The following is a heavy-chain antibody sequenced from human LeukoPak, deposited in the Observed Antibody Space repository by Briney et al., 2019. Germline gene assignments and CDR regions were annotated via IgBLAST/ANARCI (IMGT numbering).Heavy chain of an antibody. D-gene: IGHD6-13*01. V-gene: IGHV4-39*07. CDR3: ARGVEAGYYYYMDV. CDR1: GGSISSNTYF. J-gene: IGHJ6*03. CDR2: IYYRGNT. Sequence: PSETLSLTCTVSGGSISSNTYFWGWIRQPPVRGLEWIGSIYYRGNTYYNPSLKSRVPISVDTSKNHFSLKLSSVTAADTAVYYCARGVEAGYYYYMDVWGKGTSVTVSS.